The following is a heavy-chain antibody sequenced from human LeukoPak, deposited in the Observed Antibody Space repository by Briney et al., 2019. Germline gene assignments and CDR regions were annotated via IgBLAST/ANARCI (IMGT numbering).Heavy chain of an antibody. Sequence: GGSLRLSCAASGFTFSDYYMSWIRQAPGKGLEWVSYISSSGSTIYYADSVKGRFTISRDNAKNSLYLQMNILRAEDTAVYYCASPYSGYDLVFDYWGQGTLVTVSS. D-gene: IGHD5-12*01. J-gene: IGHJ4*02. CDR1: GFTFSDYY. CDR2: ISSSGSTI. V-gene: IGHV3-11*04. CDR3: ASPYSGYDLVFDY.